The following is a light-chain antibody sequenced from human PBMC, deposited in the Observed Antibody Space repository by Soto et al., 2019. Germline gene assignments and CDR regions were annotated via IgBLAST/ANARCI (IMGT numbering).Light chain of an antibody. J-gene: IGKJ3*01. V-gene: IGKV1-27*01. Sequence: DIQMTQSPPSQSASVGDRVTITCRASQGIRNFVAWYQQKPGKPPKLLIYAASTLQSGVPSRFSGSGSGTDFTLSINSLQPEDVATYSCQKYSSVPVFGPGTKVEI. CDR2: AAS. CDR1: QGIRNF. CDR3: QKYSSVPV.